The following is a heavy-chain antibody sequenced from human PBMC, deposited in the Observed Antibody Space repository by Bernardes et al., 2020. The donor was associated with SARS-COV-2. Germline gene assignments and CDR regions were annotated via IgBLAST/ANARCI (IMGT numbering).Heavy chain of an antibody. V-gene: IGHV4-39*01. CDR2: IYYSGST. CDR1: GGSISSSSYY. Sequence: SETLSLTCTVSGGSISSSSYYWGWIRQPPGKGLEWIGSIYYSGSTYYNPSLKSRVTISVDTSKNQFSLKLSSVTAADTAVYYCARHQNPFDSDIVVVPAARAFDPWGQGTLVTVSS. J-gene: IGHJ5*02. CDR3: ARHQNPFDSDIVVVPAARAFDP. D-gene: IGHD2-2*01.